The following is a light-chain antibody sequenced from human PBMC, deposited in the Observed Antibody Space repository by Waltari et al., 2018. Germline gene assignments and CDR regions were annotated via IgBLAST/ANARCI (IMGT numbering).Light chain of an antibody. CDR1: HNVGGY. CDR2: DAS. J-gene: IGKJ4*01. CDR3: QQRSTWPLT. V-gene: IGKV3-11*01. Sequence: EIVLTQSPATLSLSPGDRATLSCRASHNVGGYFVWYQQKHGQAPRLLIYDASNRATDIPARFGGSGSGTDFTLTISSLEPEDFAVYYCQQRSTWPLTFGGGTKVEIK.